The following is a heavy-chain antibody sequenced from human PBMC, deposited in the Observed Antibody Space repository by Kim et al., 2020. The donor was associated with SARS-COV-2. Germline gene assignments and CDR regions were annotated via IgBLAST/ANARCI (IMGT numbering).Heavy chain of an antibody. V-gene: IGHV1-18*01. D-gene: IGHD3-10*01. J-gene: IGHJ6*02. CDR2: ISAYNGNT. Sequence: ASVKVSCKASGYTFTSYGISWVRQAPGQGLEWMGWISAYNGNTNYAQKLQGRVTMTTDTSTSTAYMELRSLRSDDTAVYYCAREFGSGSYLLYYYYGMDVWGQGTTVTVSS. CDR3: AREFGSGSYLLYYYYGMDV. CDR1: GYTFTSYG.